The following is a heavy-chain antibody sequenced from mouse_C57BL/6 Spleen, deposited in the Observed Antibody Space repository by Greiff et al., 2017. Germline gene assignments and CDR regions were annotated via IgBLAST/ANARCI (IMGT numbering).Heavy chain of an antibody. J-gene: IGHJ2*01. D-gene: IGHD1-1*01. CDR2: IYPGSGST. CDR1: GYTFTSYW. V-gene: IGHV1-55*01. CDR3: ARSGIITTPFDY. Sequence: VQLQQPGAELVKPGASVKMSCKASGYTFTSYWITWVTQRPGQGLEWIGDIYPGSGSTNYNEKFKSKATLTVDTSSSTAYMQLSSLTSEDSAVYYCARSGIITTPFDYWGQGTTLTVSS.